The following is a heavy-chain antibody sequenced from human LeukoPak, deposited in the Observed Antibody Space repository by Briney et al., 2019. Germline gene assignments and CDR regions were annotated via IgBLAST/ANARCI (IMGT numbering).Heavy chain of an antibody. V-gene: IGHV3-30*04. J-gene: IGHJ4*02. CDR1: GFTFSSYA. D-gene: IGHD6-13*01. CDR3: ARSIAAAGNY. Sequence: GSLRLSCAASGFTFSSYAMHWVRQAPGRGLEWVAVISFDGSNISYADSVKGRFTISRDNSKNTLYLQMNSLRAEDTAVYYCARSIAAAGNYWGQGTLVTVSS. CDR2: ISFDGSNI.